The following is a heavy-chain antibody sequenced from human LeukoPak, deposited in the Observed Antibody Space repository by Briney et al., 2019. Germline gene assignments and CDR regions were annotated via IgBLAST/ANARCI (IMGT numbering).Heavy chain of an antibody. V-gene: IGHV3-74*01. CDR2: INSDGSSI. CDR1: GFTFSNNW. J-gene: IGHJ5*02. Sequence: GGSLRLSCAASGFTFSNNWMHWVRQAPGKGPVWVSRINSDGSSISYADSVKGRFTISRDNAKNTLYLQMNSLRAEDTALYYCAKRHYNWFDPWGQGTLVTVSS. CDR3: AKRHYNWFDP.